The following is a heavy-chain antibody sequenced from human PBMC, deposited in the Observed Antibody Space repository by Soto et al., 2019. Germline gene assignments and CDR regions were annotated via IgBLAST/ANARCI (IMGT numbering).Heavy chain of an antibody. CDR2: IIPILGIA. Sequence: QVQLVQSGAEVKKPGSSVKVSCKASGGTFSSYTISWVRQAPGQGLEWMGRIIPILGIANYAQKSQGRVTITADKSTSTAYMELSSLRSEDTAVYYCAREGDPGEVGYFDYWGQGTLVTVSS. V-gene: IGHV1-69*08. D-gene: IGHD3-16*01. CDR1: GGTFSSYT. J-gene: IGHJ4*02. CDR3: AREGDPGEVGYFDY.